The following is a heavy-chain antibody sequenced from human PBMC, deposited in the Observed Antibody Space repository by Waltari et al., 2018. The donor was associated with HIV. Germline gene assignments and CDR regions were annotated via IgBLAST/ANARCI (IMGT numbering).Heavy chain of an antibody. CDR1: GFPFSDSW. Sequence: EVQLVESGGGSVKPGGSLRLSCAASGFPFSDSWVDWVRQAPGKGLVWVSRINSDGSSTMYADSVKGRFTISRDNAKNTLFLQMNSLRAEDTAVYYCASLAGSSNWRGDYWGQGTLVTVSS. CDR3: ASLAGSSNWRGDY. CDR2: INSDGSST. V-gene: IGHV3-74*03. J-gene: IGHJ4*02. D-gene: IGHD6-13*01.